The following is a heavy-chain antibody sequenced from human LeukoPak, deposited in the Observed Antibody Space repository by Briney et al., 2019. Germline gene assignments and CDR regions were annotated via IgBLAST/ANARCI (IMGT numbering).Heavy chain of an antibody. D-gene: IGHD3-10*01. V-gene: IGHV4-39*07. J-gene: IGHJ6*03. CDR1: GGSISSSSYY. CDR3: ARRMGRRFGERYYYYHYMDV. CDR2: IYYSGST. Sequence: SETLSLTCTVSGGSISSSSYYWGWIRQPPGKGLEWIGSIYYSGSTYYNPSLKSRVTISVDTSKNQFSLKLSSVTAADTAMYYCARRMGRRFGERYYYYHYMDVWGKGTTVTISS.